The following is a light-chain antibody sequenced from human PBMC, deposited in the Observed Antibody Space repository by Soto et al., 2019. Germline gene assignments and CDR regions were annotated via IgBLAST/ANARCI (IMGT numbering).Light chain of an antibody. J-gene: IGLJ3*02. CDR1: SSDVGGYNY. CDR2: DVS. V-gene: IGLV2-14*01. Sequence: QSALTQPASVSGSPGQSIAISCTGTSSDVGGYNYVSWYQQHPGKTPNLMIYDVSNRPSGVSSGFSGSKSGNTASLTISGPQAEDEADYYCSSYTSSSTWVFGGGTKLTVL. CDR3: SSYTSSSTWV.